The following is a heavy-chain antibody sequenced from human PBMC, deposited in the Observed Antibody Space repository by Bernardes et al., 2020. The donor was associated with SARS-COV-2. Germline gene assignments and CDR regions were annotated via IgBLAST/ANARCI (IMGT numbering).Heavy chain of an antibody. CDR2: ISASNGTT. CDR1: GYTFTSYG. D-gene: IGHD6-6*01. CDR3: ARDHVAARHPQN. V-gene: IGHV1-18*04. Sequence: ATRKDYCKASGYTFTSYGISWVRQAPGQGLEWMGWISASNGTTTYAQKLQGRVTMTTDTSTSTAYMELRSLRSDDTAVYYCARDHVAARHPQNWGQGTLVTGS. J-gene: IGHJ4*02.